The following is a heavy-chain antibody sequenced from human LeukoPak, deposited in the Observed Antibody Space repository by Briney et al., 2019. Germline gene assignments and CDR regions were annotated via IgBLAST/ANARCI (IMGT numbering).Heavy chain of an antibody. CDR2: ISSRSTYI. CDR1: GFTFSSYT. V-gene: IGHV3-21*01. D-gene: IGHD5-18*01. CDR3: ARGIQLWYTDS. J-gene: IGHJ4*02. Sequence: GGSLRLSCAASGFTFSSYTMNWVRQAPGKGLEWVSSISSRSTYIYYAESVKGRFTISRDNVKNSMYLQMNSLRAEDTAVYYCARGIQLWYTDSWGQGTLVTVSS.